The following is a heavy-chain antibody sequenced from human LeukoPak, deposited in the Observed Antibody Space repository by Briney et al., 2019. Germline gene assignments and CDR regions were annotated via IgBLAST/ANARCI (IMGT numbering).Heavy chain of an antibody. CDR2: INPNSGGT. Sequence: ASVKVSCKASGYTFTGYYMHWVRQAPGQGLEWKGWINPNSGGTNYAQKFQGRVTMTRDTSISTAYMELSRLRSDDTAVYYCARGKRDIVKMMYPFDYWGQGTLVTVSS. CDR1: GYTFTGYY. J-gene: IGHJ4*02. D-gene: IGHD2-8*01. V-gene: IGHV1-2*02. CDR3: ARGKRDIVKMMYPFDY.